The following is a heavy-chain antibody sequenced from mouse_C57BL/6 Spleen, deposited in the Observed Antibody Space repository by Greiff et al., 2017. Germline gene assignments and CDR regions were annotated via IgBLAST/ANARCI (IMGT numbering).Heavy chain of an antibody. D-gene: IGHD1-1*01. CDR3: TLYYYGSSPAWFAY. CDR2: IDPEDGDT. J-gene: IGHJ3*01. V-gene: IGHV14-1*01. CDR1: GFNIKDYY. Sequence: EVQLQQSGAELVRPGASVKLSCTASGFNIKDYYMHWVKQRPEQGLEWIGRIDPEDGDTEYAPKFQGKATMTADTSSNTAYLQLSSLTSADTAVYYCTLYYYGSSPAWFAYWGQGTLVTVSA.